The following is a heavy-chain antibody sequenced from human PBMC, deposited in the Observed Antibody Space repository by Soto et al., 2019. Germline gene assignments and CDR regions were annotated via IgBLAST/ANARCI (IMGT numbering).Heavy chain of an antibody. J-gene: IGHJ4*02. CDR1: GVTCGNHA. V-gene: IGHV3-23*01. Sequence: WGSLRLSWAASGVTCGNHAMSWVLLAPGKGLEWVSAISGSGGSTYYADSVKGRFTISRDNSKNTLYLQMNSLRAEDTAVYYCAKINYGPHDYFDYWGQGTLVTVSS. CDR2: ISGSGGST. D-gene: IGHD3-10*01. CDR3: AKINYGPHDYFDY.